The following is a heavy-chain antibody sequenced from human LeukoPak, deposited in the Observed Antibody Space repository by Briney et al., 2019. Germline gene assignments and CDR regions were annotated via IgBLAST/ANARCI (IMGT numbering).Heavy chain of an antibody. Sequence: GGSLRLSCAASGFTFSSYAMSWVRQAPGKGLEWVAVISYDGSNKYYADSVKGRFTISRDNSKNTLYLQMNSLRAEDTAVYYCAREGGSRGRAFDIWGQGTMVTVSS. V-gene: IGHV3-30-3*01. CDR1: GFTFSSYA. CDR3: AREGGSRGRAFDI. J-gene: IGHJ3*02. D-gene: IGHD1-26*01. CDR2: ISYDGSNK.